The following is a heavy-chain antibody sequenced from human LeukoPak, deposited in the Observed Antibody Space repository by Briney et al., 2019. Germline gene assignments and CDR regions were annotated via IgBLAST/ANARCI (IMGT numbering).Heavy chain of an antibody. J-gene: IGHJ4*02. V-gene: IGHV4-34*01. CDR1: GGSFSGYY. D-gene: IGHD6-19*01. CDR3: ARSQYSSGWYPGYFDY. CDR2: INHSGST. Sequence: SETLSLTCAVYGGSFSGYYWSWIRQPPGKGLEWIGEINHSGSTNYNPSLKSRVTISVDTSKNQFSLKLSSVTAADTAVYYCARSQYSSGWYPGYFDYWGQGTLVTVSS.